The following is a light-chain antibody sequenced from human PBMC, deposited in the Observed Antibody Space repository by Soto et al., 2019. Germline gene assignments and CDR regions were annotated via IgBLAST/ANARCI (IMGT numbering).Light chain of an antibody. J-gene: IGLJ2*01. V-gene: IGLV2-23*01. CDR2: EGS. CDR3: CSYAGSSTDVV. CDR1: SSDVGSYNL. Sequence: QSVLTQPASVSGSPGQSITISCTGTSSDVGSYNLVSWNQQHPGKAPKLMIYEGSKRPSGVSNRFSGSKSGNTASLTISGLQAEDEADYYCCSYAGSSTDVVFGGGTQLTVL.